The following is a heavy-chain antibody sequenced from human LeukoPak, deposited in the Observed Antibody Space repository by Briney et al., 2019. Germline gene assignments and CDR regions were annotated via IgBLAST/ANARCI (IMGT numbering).Heavy chain of an antibody. V-gene: IGHV4-4*07. D-gene: IGHD6-13*01. CDR2: ISTSGST. CDR3: ARDVTYNSRWGAHWYFDL. J-gene: IGHJ2*01. CDR1: RGSISSYY. Sequence: SETLSLTCTVSRGSISSYYWGWIRQPAGKGLEWIGRISTSGSTNYKPSLKSRVTMSVDTSKNQFSLNVISVTAADTAVYYCARDVTYNSRWGAHWYFDLWGRGTLVTVSS.